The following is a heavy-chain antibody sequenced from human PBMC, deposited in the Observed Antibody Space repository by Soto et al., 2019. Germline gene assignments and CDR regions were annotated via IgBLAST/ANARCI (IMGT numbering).Heavy chain of an antibody. CDR1: GYTFTGYY. D-gene: IGHD5-12*01. V-gene: IGHV1-2*04. CDR2: INPNSGGT. CDR3: ARGVEMATIPFDY. J-gene: IGHJ4*02. Sequence: ASVKVSCKASGYTFTGYYMHWVRQAPGQGLEWMGWINPNSGGTNYAQKFRGWVTMTRDTSISTAYMELSRLRSDDTAVYYCARGVEMATIPFDYWGQGTLVTVSS.